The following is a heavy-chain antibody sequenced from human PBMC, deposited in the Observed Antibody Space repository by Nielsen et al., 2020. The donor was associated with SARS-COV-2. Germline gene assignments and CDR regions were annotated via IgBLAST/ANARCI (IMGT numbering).Heavy chain of an antibody. CDR1: GYTFTGYY. V-gene: IGHV1-2*06. D-gene: IGHD4-11*01. J-gene: IGHJ4*02. CDR2: INPNSGGT. CDR3: ARDRGDSNPFDY. Sequence: ASVQVSCKASGYTFTGYYMHCVRQDPGQVLQWMGRINPNSGGTNYAQKFQGRVTMTRDTYISTAYMELSRLRSGDTAVYYCARDRGDSNPFDYWGQGTLVTVSS.